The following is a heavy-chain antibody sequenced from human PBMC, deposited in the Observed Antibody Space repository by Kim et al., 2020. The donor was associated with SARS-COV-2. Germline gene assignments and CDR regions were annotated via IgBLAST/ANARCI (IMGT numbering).Heavy chain of an antibody. J-gene: IGHJ6*02. Sequence: YSPSLQGQVTISADKSISTAYLQWSSLKASDTAMYYCARRGIGLYYYGMDVWGQGTTVTVSS. CDR3: ARRGIGLYYYGMDV. V-gene: IGHV5-51*01. D-gene: IGHD3-16*01.